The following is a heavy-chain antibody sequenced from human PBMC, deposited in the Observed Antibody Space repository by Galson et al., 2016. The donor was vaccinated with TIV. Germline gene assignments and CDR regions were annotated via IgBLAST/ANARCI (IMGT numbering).Heavy chain of an antibody. J-gene: IGHJ4*02. CDR3: ARSTARGACIDY. CDR1: GFSLTTSGMR. CDR2: IDWDDDK. V-gene: IGHV2-70*04. Sequence: PALVKPTQTLTLTCTFSGFSLTTSGMRVSWIRQPPGKALEWLARIDWDDDKFYSTSLKSRLPISKDTSKNQVVLRMMNLDPEDTATYFCARSTARGACIDYWGQGTLVTVSS. D-gene: IGHD3-10*01.